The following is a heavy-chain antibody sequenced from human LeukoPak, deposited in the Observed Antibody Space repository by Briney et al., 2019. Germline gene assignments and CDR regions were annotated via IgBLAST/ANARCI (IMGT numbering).Heavy chain of an antibody. CDR1: GYTFTGYY. J-gene: IGHJ6*03. D-gene: IGHD3-10*01. V-gene: IGHV1-2*02. CDR2: INPNSGGT. CDR3: ARAVYSSGSAYYYYYYMDV. Sequence: ASVKVSCKASGYTFTGYYMHWVRQAPGQGLEGMGWINPNSGGTNYAQKFQGRVTMTMDTSISTAYMELSRLRSDDTAVYYCARAVYSSGSAYYYYYYMDVWGKGTTVTVSS.